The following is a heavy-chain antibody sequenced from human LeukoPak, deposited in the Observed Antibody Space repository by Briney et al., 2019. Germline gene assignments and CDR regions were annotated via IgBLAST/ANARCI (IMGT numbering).Heavy chain of an antibody. CDR2: ISWNSGSI. V-gene: IGHV3-9*01. J-gene: IGHJ4*02. Sequence: GRSLRLSCAASGFTFDDYAMHWVRQAPGKGLEWVSGISWNSGSIGYADSVKGRFTISRDNAKNSLYLQMNSLRAEDTALYYCATDVTPHLGTFDYWGQGTLVTVSS. D-gene: IGHD1-1*01. CDR1: GFTFDDYA. CDR3: ATDVTPHLGTFDY.